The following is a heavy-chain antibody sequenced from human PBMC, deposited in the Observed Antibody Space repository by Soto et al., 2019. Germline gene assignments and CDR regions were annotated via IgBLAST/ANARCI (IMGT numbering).Heavy chain of an antibody. V-gene: IGHV4-4*07. CDR2: VYSSGGT. Sequence: QVHLQQSGPGLVNPSETLSLTCTVSGGSMSSYYWTWIRQPAGKGLEWIGRVYSSGGTHYNPSLKSRVTISLDTSKNQFSLTLLSLTDADTAVYYCARGQRFSDWFDPWGQGTLVTVSS. J-gene: IGHJ5*02. D-gene: IGHD3-3*01. CDR3: ARGQRFSDWFDP. CDR1: GGSMSSYY.